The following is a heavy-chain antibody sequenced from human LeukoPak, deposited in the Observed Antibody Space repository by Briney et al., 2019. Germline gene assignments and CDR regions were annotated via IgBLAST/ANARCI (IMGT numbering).Heavy chain of an antibody. CDR2: ISSSSSYI. CDR3: ARAVSSSSRTIFGGDYYYYMDV. V-gene: IGHV3-21*04. Sequence: GGSLRLSCAASGFTFSSYSMNWVRQAPGKGLEWVSSISSSSSYIYYADSVKGRFTISRDNAKNSLYLQMNSLRAEDTAVYYCARAVSSSSRTIFGGDYYYYMDVWGKGTTVTVSS. J-gene: IGHJ6*03. D-gene: IGHD6-6*01. CDR1: GFTFSSYS.